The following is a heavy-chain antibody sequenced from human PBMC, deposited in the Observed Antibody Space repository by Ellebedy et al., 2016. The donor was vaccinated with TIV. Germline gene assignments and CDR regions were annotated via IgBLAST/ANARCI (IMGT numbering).Heavy chain of an antibody. CDR2: INPSGGST. Sequence: AASVKVSCKASGYTFTSYYMHWVRQAPGQGLEWMGIINPSGGSTSYAQKFQGRVTMTRDTSTSTVYMELSSLRSEDTAVYYCARDGGSGSYYYYGMDVWGQGTTVTVSS. D-gene: IGHD3-10*01. V-gene: IGHV1-46*01. CDR1: GYTFTSYY. J-gene: IGHJ6*02. CDR3: ARDGGSGSYYYYGMDV.